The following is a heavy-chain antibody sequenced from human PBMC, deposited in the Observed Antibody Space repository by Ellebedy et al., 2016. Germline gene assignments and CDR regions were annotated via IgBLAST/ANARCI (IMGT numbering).Heavy chain of an antibody. V-gene: IGHV1-69*13. CDR3: ARHLSITMVRGVINPPRFYYYYYGMDV. CDR2: IIPIFGTA. J-gene: IGHJ6*02. Sequence: SVKVSXXASGGTFSSYAISWVRQAPGQGLEWMGGIIPIFGTANYAQKFQGRVTITADESTSTAYMELSSLRSEDTAVYYCARHLSITMVRGVINPPRFYYYYYGMDVWGQGTTVTVSS. CDR1: GGTFSSYA. D-gene: IGHD3-10*01.